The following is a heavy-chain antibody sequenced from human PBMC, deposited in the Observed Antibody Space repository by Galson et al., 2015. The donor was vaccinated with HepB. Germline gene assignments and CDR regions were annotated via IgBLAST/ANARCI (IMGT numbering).Heavy chain of an antibody. CDR1: GVIFSRAW. J-gene: IGHJ4*02. V-gene: IGHV3-15*01. Sequence: SLRLSCAASGVIFSRAWMTWVRQAPGRGLEWVARIKSKEYGGTTDYAAPVKGRFTISRDDSENTVHLQMNSLKTEDTAVYYCTTDVADYGSGELDYWGQGTLVTVSS. CDR2: IKSKEYGGTT. CDR3: TTDVADYGSGELDY. D-gene: IGHD3-10*01.